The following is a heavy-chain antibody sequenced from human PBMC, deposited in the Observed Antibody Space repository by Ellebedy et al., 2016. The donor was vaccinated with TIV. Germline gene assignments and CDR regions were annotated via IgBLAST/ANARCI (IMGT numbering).Heavy chain of an antibody. CDR3: ARVGIVGAPLDV. CDR1: GYTFTGYY. CDR2: INPNSGGT. D-gene: IGHD1-26*01. Sequence: ASVKVSXXASGYTFTGYYMHWVRQAPGQGLEWMGWINPNSGGTNYAQKFQGRVTMTRDTSISTAYMELSRLRSDDTAVYYCARVGIVGAPLDVWGKGTTVTVSS. J-gene: IGHJ6*04. V-gene: IGHV1-2*02.